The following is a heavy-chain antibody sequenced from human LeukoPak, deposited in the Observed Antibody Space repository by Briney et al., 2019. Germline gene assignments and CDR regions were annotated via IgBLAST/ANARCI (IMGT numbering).Heavy chain of an antibody. D-gene: IGHD1-7*01. V-gene: IGHV3-21*01. CDR2: ISSSSSYI. J-gene: IGHJ5*02. CDR1: GFTFSSYS. Sequence: GGSLRLSCAASGFTFSSYSMNWVRQAPGKGLEWVSSISSSSSYIYYADSLKGRFTISRDNAKNSLYLQMNGLRAEDTAAYYCARGATDTTRWFDPWGQGTLVIVSS. CDR3: ARGATDTTRWFDP.